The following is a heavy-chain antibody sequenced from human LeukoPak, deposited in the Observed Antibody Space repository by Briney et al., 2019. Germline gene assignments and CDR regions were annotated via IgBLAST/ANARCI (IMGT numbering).Heavy chain of an antibody. CDR1: GYSFTNYW. V-gene: IGHV5-51*01. Sequence: GESLKISCKGSGYSFTNYWIGWVRQMPGKGLEWMGIIYPDDSTARYSPSFQGQVTISADKSITTAYLQWSSLKASDTAIYYCARQNDFRLDYWGQGTLVTVSS. CDR3: ARQNDFRLDY. CDR2: IYPDDSTA. J-gene: IGHJ4*02. D-gene: IGHD3-3*01.